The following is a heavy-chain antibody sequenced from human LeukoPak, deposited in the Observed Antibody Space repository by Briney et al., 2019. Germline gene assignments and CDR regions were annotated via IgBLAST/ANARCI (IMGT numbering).Heavy chain of an antibody. CDR2: INQISSHV. CDR1: GFTFSSSA. V-gene: IGHV3-21*01. Sequence: GGSLRLSCAASGFTFSSSAMNWVRQAPGKGLEWVSSINQISSHVYYAESVRGRFSISRDNAKNSVYLQMNSLRAEDTAIYYCARDATQYLRYGYFDYWGPGILVTVSS. CDR3: ARDATQYLRYGYFDY. D-gene: IGHD3-9*01. J-gene: IGHJ4*02.